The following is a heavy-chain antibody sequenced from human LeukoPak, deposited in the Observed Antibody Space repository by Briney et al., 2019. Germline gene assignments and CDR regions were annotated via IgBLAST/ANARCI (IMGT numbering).Heavy chain of an antibody. Sequence: GSLRLSCAASGFTFSSYAMSWVRQAPGKGLEWVSAISGSGGSTYYADSVKGRFTISRDNSKNTLYLQMNSLRAEDTAVYYCAKDNRPYYDSSGYWVFQHWGQGTLVTVSS. CDR1: GFTFSSYA. CDR2: ISGSGGST. J-gene: IGHJ1*01. V-gene: IGHV3-23*01. CDR3: AKDNRPYYDSSGYWVFQH. D-gene: IGHD3-22*01.